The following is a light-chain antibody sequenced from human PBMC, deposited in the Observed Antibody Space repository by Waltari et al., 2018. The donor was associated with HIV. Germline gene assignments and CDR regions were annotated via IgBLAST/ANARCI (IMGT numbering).Light chain of an antibody. CDR3: AAWDENLSGRVV. CDR2: RKN. Sequence: QSVLTQPPSASGTPGPRVTISCSGSISNIGNNYIYWYQQLPGTAPKLLISRKNQRPSVVPDRFSGSKSVTSVFLAISGLRSEDEADYYFAAWDENLSGRVVFGGGTKLTVL. CDR1: ISNIGNNY. V-gene: IGLV1-47*01. J-gene: IGLJ2*01.